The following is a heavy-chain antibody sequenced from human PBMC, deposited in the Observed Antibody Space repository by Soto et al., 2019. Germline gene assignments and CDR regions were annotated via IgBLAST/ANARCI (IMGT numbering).Heavy chain of an antibody. CDR1: GGSISSGGSS. CDR2: IYHSGST. J-gene: IGHJ4*02. V-gene: IGHV4-30-2*01. D-gene: IGHD6-19*01. Sequence: PSETLSLTCAVSGGSISSGGSSCSWIRQPPGKGLEWIEYIYHSGSTYYNPSLKSRVTISVDRSKNQFSLKLSSVTAADTAVYYCARAGDSSGPVALGYWGQGTLVTVS. CDR3: ARAGDSSGPVALGY.